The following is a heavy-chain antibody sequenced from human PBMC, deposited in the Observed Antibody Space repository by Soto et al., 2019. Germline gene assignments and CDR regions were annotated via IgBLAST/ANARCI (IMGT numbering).Heavy chain of an antibody. Sequence: QVKLVQSGTEVKNPGDSMKVSCKASGYSFATSGISWVRQAPGQGLEWMGWISAYHGNTNYDQKLQDRIIMTTNTATSTSYMELRSLRSEETAVYYCARAGQYYDSSSYADWVQGTLVTV. CDR2: ISAYHGNT. V-gene: IGHV1-18*01. J-gene: IGHJ4*02. CDR1: GYSFATSG. D-gene: IGHD3-22*01. CDR3: ARAGQYYDSSSYAD.